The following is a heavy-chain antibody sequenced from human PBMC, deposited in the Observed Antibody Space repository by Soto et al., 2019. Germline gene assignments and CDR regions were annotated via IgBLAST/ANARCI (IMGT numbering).Heavy chain of an antibody. CDR1: GYSFTSYW. D-gene: IGHD6-13*01. V-gene: IGHV5-51*01. CDR3: ASQLGYSSSWGAFDI. CDR2: IYPGDSDT. J-gene: IGHJ3*02. Sequence: GESLKISCKGSGYSFTSYWIGWVRQMPGKGLEWMGIIYPGDSDTRYSPSFQGQVTISADKSISTAYLQWSSLKASDTAMYYCASQLGYSSSWGAFDIWGQGTMVTVSS.